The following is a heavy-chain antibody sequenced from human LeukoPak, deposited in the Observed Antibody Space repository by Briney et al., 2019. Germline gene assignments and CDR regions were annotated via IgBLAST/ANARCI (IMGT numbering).Heavy chain of an antibody. V-gene: IGHV3-49*03. CDR2: IRSKAYGGTT. CDR3: TRVPRGYDPYYFDY. D-gene: IGHD5-12*01. J-gene: IGHJ4*02. Sequence: GGSLRLSCTASGFTFGDYAMSWFRQAPGKGLEWVGFIRSKAYGGTTEYAASVKGRFTISRDDSKSIAYLQMNSLKTEDTAVYYCTRVPRGYDPYYFDYWGQGTLVTVSS. CDR1: GFTFGDYA.